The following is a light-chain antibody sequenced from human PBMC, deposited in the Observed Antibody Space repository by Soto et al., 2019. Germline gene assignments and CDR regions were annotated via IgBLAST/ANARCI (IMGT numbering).Light chain of an antibody. CDR2: ADS. CDR1: SSNIGAGYD. V-gene: IGLV1-40*01. CDR3: QSYDTSLSGVI. J-gene: IGLJ2*01. Sequence: QSALAQTPSVSGAPGQKITMSCTGSSSNIGAGYDVHWYQQVPGAAPRLLIYADSNRPSGVPDRFSASKSGTSASLAITGLQGEDEANYYCQSYDTSLSGVIFXAGTQMTVL.